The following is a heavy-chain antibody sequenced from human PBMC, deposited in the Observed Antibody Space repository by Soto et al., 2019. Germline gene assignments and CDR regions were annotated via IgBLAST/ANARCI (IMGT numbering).Heavy chain of an antibody. CDR3: ARDQAKLDIVVVPAAIRSYWFDP. CDR2: ISAYNGNT. D-gene: IGHD2-2*03. V-gene: IGHV1-18*01. Sequence: GASVKVSCKASGYTFTSYGISWVRQAPGQGLERMGWISAYNGNTNYAQKLQGRVTMTTDTSTSTAYMELRSLRSDDTAMYYCARDQAKLDIVVVPAAIRSYWFDPWGQGTLVTVYS. J-gene: IGHJ5*02. CDR1: GYTFTSYG.